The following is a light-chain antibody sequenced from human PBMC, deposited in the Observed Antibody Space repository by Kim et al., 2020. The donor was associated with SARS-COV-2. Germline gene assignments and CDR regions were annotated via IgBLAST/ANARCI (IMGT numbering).Light chain of an antibody. V-gene: IGLV3-19*01. J-gene: IGLJ2*01. CDR3: KSRDSSGNPPVV. CDR1: SLRSYY. CDR2: GIN. Sequence: SSELTRDPAVSVALGQTVRITCQGDSLRSYYASWYQQKPVQAPVLVIYGINTRPSGIPDRFSGSSSANTASLTITGAPPEDEADSYCKSRDSSGNPPVVF.